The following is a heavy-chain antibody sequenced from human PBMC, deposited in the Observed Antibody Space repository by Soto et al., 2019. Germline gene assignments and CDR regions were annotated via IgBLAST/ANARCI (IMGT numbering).Heavy chain of an antibody. CDR3: ASSPFGVVIISSYDFDY. D-gene: IGHD3-3*01. J-gene: IGHJ4*02. V-gene: IGHV1-69*01. CDR1: GGTFSSYA. Sequence: QVQLVQSGAEVKKPGSSVKVSCKASGGTFSSYAISWVRQAPGQGLEWMGGIIPIFGTANYAQKFQGRVTITADESTSTAYMELISLRSEDTAVYYCASSPFGVVIISSYDFDYWGQGTLVTVSS. CDR2: IIPIFGTA.